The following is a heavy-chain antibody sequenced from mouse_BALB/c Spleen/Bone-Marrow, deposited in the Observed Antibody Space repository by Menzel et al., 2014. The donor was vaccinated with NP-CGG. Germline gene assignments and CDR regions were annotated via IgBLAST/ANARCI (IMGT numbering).Heavy chain of an antibody. V-gene: IGHV3-6*02. D-gene: IGHD1-1*01. CDR1: GYSITSGYY. CDR2: ITYYGSC. J-gene: IGHJ2*01. CDR3: ARDHYYGSSYLDY. Sequence: DVQLQESAPGLVKSSQSLSLTCSVTGYSITSGYYWNSLPQFPGNRLECMGFITYYGSCNYNPSLKNRISTTRDTSENQCFLKVNTVPTEDTATYYCARDHYYGSSYLDYWVQGTTLTVSS.